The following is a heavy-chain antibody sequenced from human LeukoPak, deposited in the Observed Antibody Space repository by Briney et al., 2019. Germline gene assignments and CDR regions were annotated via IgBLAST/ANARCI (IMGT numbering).Heavy chain of an antibody. CDR1: GFTFSSYA. CDR3: AMTEPFGVVMKLDY. D-gene: IGHD3-3*01. CDR2: ISGSGGST. J-gene: IGHJ4*02. Sequence: PGGSLRLSCAASGFTFSSYAMSWVRQAPGKGLEWVSAISGSGGSTYYADSVKGRFTISRDNSKNTLYLQMISLRAEDTAVYYCAMTEPFGVVMKLDYWGQGTLVTVSS. V-gene: IGHV3-23*01.